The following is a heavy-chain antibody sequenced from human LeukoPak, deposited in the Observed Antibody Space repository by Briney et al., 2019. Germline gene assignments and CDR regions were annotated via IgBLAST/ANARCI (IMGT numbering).Heavy chain of an antibody. CDR3: AKDGGLIVGATTVLTPSYYFDY. Sequence: PGGSLRLSCAASGFTFSSYAMSWVRQAPGKGLEWVSAISGSGGSTYYADSVKGRFTISRDNSKNTLYLQMNSLRAEDTAVYYCAKDGGLIVGATTVLTPSYYFDYWGQGTLVTVSS. CDR2: ISGSGGST. CDR1: GFTFSSYA. V-gene: IGHV3-23*01. D-gene: IGHD1-26*01. J-gene: IGHJ4*02.